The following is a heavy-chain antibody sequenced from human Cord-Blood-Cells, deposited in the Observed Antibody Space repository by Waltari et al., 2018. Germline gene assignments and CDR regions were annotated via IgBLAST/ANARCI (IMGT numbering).Heavy chain of an antibody. V-gene: IGHV1-2*04. CDR3: ARRPDGSSWSPLDY. CDR1: GHTFTAHY. J-gene: IGHJ4*02. CDR2: INPNSGGT. Sequence: QVQLVQSGAEVKKPGASVKVSCKASGHTFTAHYMHWVRLAPGQGLEWMGWINPNSGGTNYAQKFQGWVTMTRDTSISTAYMELSRLRSDDTAVYYCARRPDGSSWSPLDYWGQGTLVTVSS. D-gene: IGHD6-13*01.